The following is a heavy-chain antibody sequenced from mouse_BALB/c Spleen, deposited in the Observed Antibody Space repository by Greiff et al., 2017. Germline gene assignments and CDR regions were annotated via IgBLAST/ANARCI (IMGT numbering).Heavy chain of an antibody. CDR3: ARWYDGYPSYYAMDY. V-gene: IGHV3-2*02. J-gene: IGHJ4*01. D-gene: IGHD2-3*01. CDR2: ISYSGST. CDR1: GYSITSDYA. Sequence: EVQLVESGPGLVKPSQSLSLTCTVTGYSITSDYAWNWIRQFPGNKLEWMGYISYSGSTSYNPSLKSRISITRDTSKNQFFLQLNSVTTEDTATYYCARWYDGYPSYYAMDYWGQGTSVTVSS.